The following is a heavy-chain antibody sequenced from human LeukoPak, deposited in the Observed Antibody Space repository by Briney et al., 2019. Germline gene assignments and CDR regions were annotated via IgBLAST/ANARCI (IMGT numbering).Heavy chain of an antibody. Sequence: GGSLRLSCAASGFTFSNYAMTWVRQAPGKGLEWVSAISGSGGSTYYAESVKGRFTISRDDSKNTLFLQMDSLRPEDTAVYYCAKDGHWTFDYWGQGTLVTVSS. CDR2: ISGSGGST. D-gene: IGHD1-1*01. V-gene: IGHV3-23*01. CDR3: AKDGHWTFDY. CDR1: GFTFSNYA. J-gene: IGHJ4*02.